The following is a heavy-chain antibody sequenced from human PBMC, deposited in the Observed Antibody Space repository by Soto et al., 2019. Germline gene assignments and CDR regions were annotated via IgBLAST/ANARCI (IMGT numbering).Heavy chain of an antibody. D-gene: IGHD4-17*01. J-gene: IGHJ6*03. CDR2: INHSGST. CDR3: ARTLTTVGHYYYYMDV. CDR1: GGSFSGYY. V-gene: IGHV4-34*01. Sequence: SETLSLTCAVYGGSFSGYYWSWIRQPPGKGLEWIGEINHSGSTNYNPSLKSRVTISVDTSKNQFSLKLSSVTAADTAVYYCARTLTTVGHYYYYMDVWGKGTTVTVSS.